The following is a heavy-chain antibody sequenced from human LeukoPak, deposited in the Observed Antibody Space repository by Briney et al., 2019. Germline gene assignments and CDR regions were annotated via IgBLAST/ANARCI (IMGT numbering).Heavy chain of an antibody. Sequence: PGGSLRLSCAASGFTFSSYAMSWVRQAPGKGLEWVSAISGSGGSTYYADSVKGRFTISRDNSKNTLYVQMNSLRAEDTAVYYCAKSAHNSYGYRLVPTPFDYWGQGTLVTVSS. CDR2: ISGSGGST. D-gene: IGHD5-18*01. CDR3: AKSAHNSYGYRLVPTPFDY. V-gene: IGHV3-23*01. J-gene: IGHJ4*02. CDR1: GFTFSSYA.